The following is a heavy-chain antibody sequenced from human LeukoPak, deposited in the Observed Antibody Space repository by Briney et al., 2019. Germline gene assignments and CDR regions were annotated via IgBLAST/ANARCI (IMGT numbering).Heavy chain of an antibody. CDR2: IIPIFGTA. J-gene: IGHJ4*02. CDR3: ARGRYYYDSSGYYYPADY. V-gene: IGHV1-69*05. CDR1: GGTFSCCV. D-gene: IGHD3-22*01. Sequence: GSSVKVSCKASGGTFSCCVISWVRQAPGQGLEWMGGIIPIFGTANYAQKFQGRVTINTDESTSTAYMELSSLRSEDTAVYYCARGRYYYDSSGYYYPADYWGQGTLVTVSS.